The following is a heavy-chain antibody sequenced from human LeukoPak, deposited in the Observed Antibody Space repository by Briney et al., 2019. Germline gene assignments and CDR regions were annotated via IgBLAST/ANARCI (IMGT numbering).Heavy chain of an antibody. V-gene: IGHV4-34*01. Sequence: SETLSLTCAVYGGSFSGYYWSWIRQPPGKGLEWIGEINHSGSTNYNPSLKSRVTISVDTSKSQFSLKLSSVTAADTAVYYCARARHYDILTGYSIPFDYWGQGTLVTVSS. J-gene: IGHJ4*02. CDR3: ARARHYDILTGYSIPFDY. CDR1: GGSFSGYY. D-gene: IGHD3-9*01. CDR2: INHSGST.